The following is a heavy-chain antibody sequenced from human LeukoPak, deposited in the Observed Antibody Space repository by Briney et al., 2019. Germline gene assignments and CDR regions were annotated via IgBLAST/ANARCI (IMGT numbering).Heavy chain of an antibody. J-gene: IGHJ4*02. Sequence: GGSLRLSCAVSGSRVSDNYMDWVRQAPGKGLGGVSIIYSDSSTYHSDSVKGRFTTSRDYSRNTLYLQMNSLRAEDTAVYYCARFDCWGQGTLVTVSS. CDR1: GSRVSDNY. CDR2: IYSDSST. CDR3: ARFDC. V-gene: IGHV3-66*01.